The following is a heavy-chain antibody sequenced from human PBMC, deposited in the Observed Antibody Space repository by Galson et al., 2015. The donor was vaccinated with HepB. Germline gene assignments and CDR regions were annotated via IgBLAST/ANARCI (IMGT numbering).Heavy chain of an antibody. V-gene: IGHV3-30*18. Sequence: SLRLSCAASGFTFSSYGMHWVRQAPGKGLEWVAVISYDGSNKYYADSVKGRFTISRDNSKNTLYLQMNSLRAEDTAVYYCAKGRRITIFCLDYWGQGTLVTVSS. CDR2: ISYDGSNK. CDR1: GFTFSSYG. J-gene: IGHJ4*02. CDR3: AKGRRITIFCLDY. D-gene: IGHD3-9*01.